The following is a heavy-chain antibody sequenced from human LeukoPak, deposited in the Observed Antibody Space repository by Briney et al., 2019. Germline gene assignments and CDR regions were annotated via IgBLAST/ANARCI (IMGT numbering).Heavy chain of an antibody. D-gene: IGHD2-21*01. V-gene: IGHV3-23*01. CDR1: GFTFSSYA. CDR2: ISGSGGST. CDR3: ARDNGGDWTKYYFDY. J-gene: IGHJ4*02. Sequence: GGSLRLSCAASGFTFSSYAMSWVRQAPGKGLEWVSAISGSGGSTYYADSVKGRFTISRDNSKNTLDLHVNSLRVEDTAVYYCARDNGGDWTKYYFDYWGQGTLVTVSS.